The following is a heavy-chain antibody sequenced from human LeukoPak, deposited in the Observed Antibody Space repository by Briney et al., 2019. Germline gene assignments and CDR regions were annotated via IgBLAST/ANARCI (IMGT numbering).Heavy chain of an antibody. D-gene: IGHD2-15*01. J-gene: IGHJ5*02. V-gene: IGHV1-2*06. CDR2: INPNSGGT. Sequence: ASVKVSCKASGYTFTSYYMHWVRQAPGQGLEWMGRINPNSGGTNYAQKFQGRVTMTRDTSTSTAYMELSRLRSDDTAVYYCARDKAVVAATFWFDPWGQGTLVTVSS. CDR3: ARDKAVVAATFWFDP. CDR1: GYTFTSYY.